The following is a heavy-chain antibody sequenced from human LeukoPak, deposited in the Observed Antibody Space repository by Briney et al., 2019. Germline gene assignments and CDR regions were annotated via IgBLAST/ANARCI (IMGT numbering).Heavy chain of an antibody. Sequence: GGSLRLSCAASGFTFSSYAMSWVRQAPGKGLEWVSAISGSGGSTYYADSVKGRFTISRDNSKNTLYLQMNSLRAEDTAVYYCAKSPADRYGPMVDYLGQGTLVTVSS. D-gene: IGHD5-18*01. CDR2: ISGSGGST. CDR3: AKSPADRYGPMVDY. V-gene: IGHV3-23*01. J-gene: IGHJ4*02. CDR1: GFTFSSYA.